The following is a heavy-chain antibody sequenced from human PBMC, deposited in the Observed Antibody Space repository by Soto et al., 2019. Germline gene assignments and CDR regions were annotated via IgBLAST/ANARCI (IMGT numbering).Heavy chain of an antibody. D-gene: IGHD1-26*01. CDR2: IYYSGST. CDR3: ASGSYGDWYFDL. CDR1: GGSISSSSYY. V-gene: IGHV4-39*01. Sequence: SETLSLTCTVSGGSISSSSYYWGWIRQPPGKGLEWIGSIYYSGSTYYNPSLKSRVTISVDTSKNQFSLKLSSVTAADTAVYYCASGSYGDWYFDLWGRGTLVTVSS. J-gene: IGHJ2*01.